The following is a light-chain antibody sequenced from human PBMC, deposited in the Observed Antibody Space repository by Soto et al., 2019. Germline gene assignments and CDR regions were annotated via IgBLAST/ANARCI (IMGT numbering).Light chain of an antibody. J-gene: IGKJ1*01. CDR2: KAS. V-gene: IGKV1-5*03. Sequence: IQMTQSPSTLSAFVGDRVTITCRASQTISSWLAWYQQKPGKAHKLLIYKASTLKSGVQSRISGSGSGTEFTLTISSLQPDDFATYYCKQYTNYPWTFGQGTKVDIK. CDR1: QTISSW. CDR3: KQYTNYPWT.